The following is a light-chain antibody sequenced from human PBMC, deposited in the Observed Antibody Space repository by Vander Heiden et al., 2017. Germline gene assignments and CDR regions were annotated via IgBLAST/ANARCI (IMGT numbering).Light chain of an antibody. CDR3: AAWDDSLSVV. Sequence: QSVLPQPPPASGTPGQRVTISCSGSSSNVGSNSVYWYQHLPGTAPKLLIYRDFQRPSGVPDRFSASKSGTSASLAISGLRSEDEAHYYCAAWDDSLSVVFGGGTKLTVL. V-gene: IGLV1-47*01. CDR2: RDF. J-gene: IGLJ2*01. CDR1: SSNVGSNS.